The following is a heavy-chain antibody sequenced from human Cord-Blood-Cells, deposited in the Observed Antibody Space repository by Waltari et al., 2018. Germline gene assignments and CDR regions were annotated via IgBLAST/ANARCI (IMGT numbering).Heavy chain of an antibody. V-gene: IGHV4-38-2*01. J-gene: IGHJ4*02. CDR3: ARIGVYCSGCSCYFDY. D-gene: IGHD2-15*01. Sequence: QVQLQESGPGLVKHSETLSLTCAVSGYSIRSGYYWGWIRKPPGKGREWIGSIYLSGRTYYNPSLKSRVTISVDTSKNQFSLKLSSVTAADTAVYYCARIGVYCSGCSCYFDYWGQGTLVTVSS. CDR2: IYLSGRT. CDR1: GYSIRSGYY.